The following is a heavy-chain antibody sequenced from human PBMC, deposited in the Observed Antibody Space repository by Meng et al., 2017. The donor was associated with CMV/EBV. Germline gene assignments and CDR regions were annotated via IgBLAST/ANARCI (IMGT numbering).Heavy chain of an antibody. D-gene: IGHD2-15*01. CDR1: GYTFTSYG. CDR2: ISAYNGNT. V-gene: IGHV1-18*01. CDR3: ARDPWYYSGGSCYYYYYGMDV. J-gene: IGHJ6*02. Sequence: ASVKVSCKASGYTFTSYGISWVRQAPGQGLEWMGWISAYNGNTNYAQKLQGRVTMTTDTSTSTAYMELRSLRSDDTAVYYCARDPWYYSGGSCYYYYYGMDVWGQGTTVTVSS.